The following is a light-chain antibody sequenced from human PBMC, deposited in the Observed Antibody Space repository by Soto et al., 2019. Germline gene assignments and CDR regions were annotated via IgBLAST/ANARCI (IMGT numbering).Light chain of an antibody. J-gene: IGKJ2*01. CDR3: QQSYSTPRST. CDR2: AAS. CDR1: QSISSY. V-gene: IGKV1-39*01. Sequence: DIQMTQSPSSLSASVGDRVTITCRASQSISSYLNWYQQKPGKAPKLLIYAASSLQSGVPSRFSGSGAGTDFPLTISSLQPEDFATYYCQQSYSTPRSTFGQGTKLEIK.